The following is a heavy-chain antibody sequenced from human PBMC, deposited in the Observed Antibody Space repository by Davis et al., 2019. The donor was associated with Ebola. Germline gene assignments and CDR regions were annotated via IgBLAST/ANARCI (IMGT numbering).Heavy chain of an antibody. Sequence: SVKVSCKASGYTFTSYDINWVRQATGQGLEWMGGIIPIFGTANYAQKFQGRVTITADESTSTAYMELSSLRSEDTAVYYCARPDFWSGYRYWGQGTLVTVSS. V-gene: IGHV1-69*13. CDR3: ARPDFWSGYRY. CDR1: GYTFTSYD. D-gene: IGHD3-3*01. CDR2: IIPIFGTA. J-gene: IGHJ4*02.